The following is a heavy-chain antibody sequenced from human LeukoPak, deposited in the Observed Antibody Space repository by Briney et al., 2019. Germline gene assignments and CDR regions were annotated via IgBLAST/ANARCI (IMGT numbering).Heavy chain of an antibody. D-gene: IGHD2-2*01. CDR2: ISSSSSYI. CDR3: AREGHCSSTSCYPYYYYGMDV. Sequence: GRSLRLSCAASGFPFSRYALHWVRQAPGKGLEWVSSISSSSSYIYYADSVKGRFTISRDNAKNSLYLQMNSLRAEDTAVYYCAREGHCSSTSCYPYYYYGMDVWGQGTTVTVSS. J-gene: IGHJ6*02. CDR1: GFPFSRYA. V-gene: IGHV3-21*01.